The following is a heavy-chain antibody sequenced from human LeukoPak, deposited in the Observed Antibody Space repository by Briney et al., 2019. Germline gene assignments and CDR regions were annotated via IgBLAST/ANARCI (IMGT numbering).Heavy chain of an antibody. D-gene: IGHD4-17*01. CDR1: GYTLTELS. CDR3: AISSNYRDYEAFDY. J-gene: IGHJ4*02. V-gene: IGHV1-24*01. Sequence: GASVKVSCKVSGYTLTELSMHWVRQAPGKGLEWMGGFDPEDGETIYAQKFQGRVTMTEDTSTDTAYMELSSLRSEDTAVYYCAISSNYRDYEAFDYWGQGTLVTVSS. CDR2: FDPEDGET.